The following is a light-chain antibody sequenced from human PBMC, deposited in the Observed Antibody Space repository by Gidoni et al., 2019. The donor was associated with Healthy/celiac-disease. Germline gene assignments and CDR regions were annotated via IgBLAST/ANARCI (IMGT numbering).Light chain of an antibody. CDR3: QQSYSTPLT. V-gene: IGKV1-39*01. CDR1: QSISSY. Sequence: DIQMTQSPSSLSASVGDRVTITCRASQSISSYLNWYQQKPGKAPKLLIYAASSLQSGVPSRFRGSGSGTDFTLTISSRQPEDFATYYCQQSYSTPLTFGGGTKVEIK. CDR2: AAS. J-gene: IGKJ4*01.